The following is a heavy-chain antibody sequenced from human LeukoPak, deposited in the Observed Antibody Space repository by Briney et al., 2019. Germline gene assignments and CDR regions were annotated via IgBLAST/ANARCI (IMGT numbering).Heavy chain of an antibody. CDR2: ISDYKGNT. Sequence: ASVTLSCEASGYTFTTYGMSWVRQAPGQGLEWMGEISDYKGNTNYAHILQGRVTMTTDTSTTTSYMDLTSLTPDDTAVYYCARCTYCSGGSCYIFDWFDPWGQGPLVTVSS. D-gene: IGHD2-15*01. CDR1: GYTFTTYG. CDR3: ARCTYCSGGSCYIFDWFDP. V-gene: IGHV1-18*01. J-gene: IGHJ5*02.